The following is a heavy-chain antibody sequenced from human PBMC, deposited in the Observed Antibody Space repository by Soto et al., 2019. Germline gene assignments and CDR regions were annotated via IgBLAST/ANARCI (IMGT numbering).Heavy chain of an antibody. CDR1: GYSFTSYW. V-gene: IGHV5-51*01. D-gene: IGHD2-8*01. CDR2: IYPGDSDT. Sequence: PGESLKISCKGSGYSFTSYWIGWVRQMPGKGLECMGIIYPGDSDTRYSPSFQGQVTISADKSISTAFLQWSSLKASDTAMYYCPRPTNRGKYYYGMDVWGQGTTVTVSS. J-gene: IGHJ6*02. CDR3: PRPTNRGKYYYGMDV.